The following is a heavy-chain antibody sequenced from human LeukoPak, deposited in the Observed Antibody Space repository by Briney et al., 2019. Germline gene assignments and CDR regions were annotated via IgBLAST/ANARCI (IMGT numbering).Heavy chain of an antibody. D-gene: IGHD2-15*01. V-gene: IGHV3-64*01. Sequence: GGSLRLSCAASGFTFSSYAMHWVRQAPGKGLECVSAISSNGGSTYYANSVKGRFTISRDNSKNTLYLQMGSLRAEDMAVYYCARDPSALLTPYFDYWGQGTLVTVSS. CDR1: GFTFSSYA. CDR3: ARDPSALLTPYFDY. CDR2: ISSNGGST. J-gene: IGHJ4*02.